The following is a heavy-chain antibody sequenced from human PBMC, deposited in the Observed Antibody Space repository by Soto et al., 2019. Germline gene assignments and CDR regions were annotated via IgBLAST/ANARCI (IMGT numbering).Heavy chain of an antibody. CDR3: AKDRRKVVVAAPFDY. CDR2: ISYDGSNK. CDR1: GFTFSSYG. D-gene: IGHD2-15*01. Sequence: QVQLVESGGGVVQPGRSLRLSCAASGFTFSSYGMHWVRQAPGKGLAWVAVISYDGSNKYYADSVKGRFTISRDNSKNTLYRQMNSLRAEDTAVYYCAKDRRKVVVAAPFDYWGQGTLVTVSS. V-gene: IGHV3-30*18. J-gene: IGHJ4*02.